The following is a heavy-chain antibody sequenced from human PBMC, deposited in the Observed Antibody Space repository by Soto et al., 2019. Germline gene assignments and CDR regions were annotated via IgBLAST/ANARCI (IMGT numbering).Heavy chain of an antibody. Sequence: SETLSLTCTVSGGSISSSSYYWGWIRQPPGKGLEWIGSIYYSGSTYYNPSLKSRVTISVDTSKNQFSLKLSSVTAADTAVYYCARVRDPLGAYFADWGQGTLVTVAS. CDR2: IYYSGST. V-gene: IGHV4-39*01. CDR1: GGSISSSSYY. D-gene: IGHD3-10*01. CDR3: ARVRDPLGAYFAD. J-gene: IGHJ4*02.